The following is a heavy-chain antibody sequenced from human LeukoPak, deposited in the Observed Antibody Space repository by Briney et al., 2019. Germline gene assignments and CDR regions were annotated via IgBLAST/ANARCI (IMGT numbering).Heavy chain of an antibody. J-gene: IGHJ5*02. V-gene: IGHV4-30-4*01. D-gene: IGHD4-17*01. CDR3: ARVGYDYGDYASFDP. Sequence: SETLSPTCTVSGGSISSGDYYWSWIRQPPGKGLEWIGYIYYSGSTYYNPSLKSRVTISVDTSKNQFSLKLSSVTAADTAVYYCARVGYDYGDYASFDPWGQGTLVTVSS. CDR2: IYYSGST. CDR1: GGSISSGDYY.